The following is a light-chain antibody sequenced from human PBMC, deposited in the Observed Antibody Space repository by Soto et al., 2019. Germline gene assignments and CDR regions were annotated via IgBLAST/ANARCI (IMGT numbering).Light chain of an antibody. CDR3: QQFGSPGLT. CDR2: GAS. J-gene: IGKJ4*01. CDR1: QTVSSSF. V-gene: IGKV3-20*01. Sequence: EIVLTQSPGTLSLSPGERATISCRASQTVSSSFLSWYRQNPGQPPRLLIYGASNLASGIPDRFSGSGSGTDFTLTISRLEPEDFAVYYCQQFGSPGLTFGGGTKVEIK.